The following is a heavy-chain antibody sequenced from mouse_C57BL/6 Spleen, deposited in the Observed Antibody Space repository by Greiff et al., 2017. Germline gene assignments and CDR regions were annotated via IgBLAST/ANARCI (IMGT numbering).Heavy chain of an antibody. D-gene: IGHD1-1*01. CDR2: IHPNSGGT. Sequence: VQLQQSGAELVKPGASVKLSCKASGYTFTSYSMHWVKQRPGQGLEWIGKIHPNSGGTNYNEKFKSKATLTVDKSSSTAYVQLSSLTSDDSAVYYCASTRGTTVVAPGWYFDVWGTGTTVTVSS. CDR3: ASTRGTTVVAPGWYFDV. V-gene: IGHV1-64*01. CDR1: GYTFTSYS. J-gene: IGHJ1*03.